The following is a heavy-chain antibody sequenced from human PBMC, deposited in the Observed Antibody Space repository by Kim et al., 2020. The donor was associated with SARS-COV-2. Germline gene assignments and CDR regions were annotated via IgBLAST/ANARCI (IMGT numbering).Heavy chain of an antibody. V-gene: IGHV3-15*01. Sequence: GGSLRLSCAASGFTFSNAWMSWVRQAPGKGLEWVGRIKSKTDGGTTDYAAPVKGRFTISRDDSKNTLYLQMNSLKTEDTAVYYCTSEGSSGYKYYFDYWGQGTLVTVSS. CDR3: TSEGSSGYKYYFDY. CDR2: IKSKTDGGTT. CDR1: GFTFSNAW. J-gene: IGHJ4*02. D-gene: IGHD3-22*01.